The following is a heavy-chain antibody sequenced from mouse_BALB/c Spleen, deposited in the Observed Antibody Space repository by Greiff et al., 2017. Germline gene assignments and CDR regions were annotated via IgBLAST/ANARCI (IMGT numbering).Heavy chain of an antibody. CDR2: IDPYNGGT. CDR1: GYAFTSSN. Sequence: EVQLQQSGPELVKPGASVKVSCKASGYAFTSSNMYWVKQSHGKSLEWIGYIDPYNGGTSYNQKFKGKATLTVDTSSSTAYMHLNSLTSEDSAVYYCARWDSTGTSAFAYWGQGTLVTVSA. J-gene: IGHJ3*01. D-gene: IGHD4-1*02. CDR3: ARWDSTGTSAFAY. V-gene: IGHV1S135*01.